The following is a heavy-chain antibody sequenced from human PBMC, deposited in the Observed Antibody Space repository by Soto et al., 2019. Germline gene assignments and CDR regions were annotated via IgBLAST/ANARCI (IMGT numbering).Heavy chain of an antibody. V-gene: IGHV1-24*01. CDR1: GYTLTELS. J-gene: IGHJ4*02. CDR2: FDPEDGET. D-gene: IGHD3-3*01. Sequence: ASVKVSCKVSGYTLTELSMHWVRQAPGKGLEWMGGFDPEDGETIYAQKFQGRVTMTEDTSTDTAYMELSSLRSEDTAVYYCATGYNYDFWSGYPYFDYWGQGTLVTVSS. CDR3: ATGYNYDFWSGYPYFDY.